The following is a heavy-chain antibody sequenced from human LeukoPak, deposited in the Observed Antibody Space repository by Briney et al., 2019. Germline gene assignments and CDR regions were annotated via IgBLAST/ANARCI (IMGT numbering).Heavy chain of an antibody. CDR2: INPSGGST. CDR3: ARDLITMVRGVKGVLYY. CDR1: GYTFTSYY. J-gene: IGHJ4*02. Sequence: ASVKVSCKASGYTFTSYYMHWVRQALGQGLEWMGIINPSGGSTSYAQKFQGRVTMTRDTSTSTVYMELSSLRSEDTAVYYCARDLITMVRGVKGVLYYWGQGTLVTVSS. D-gene: IGHD3-10*01. V-gene: IGHV1-46*01.